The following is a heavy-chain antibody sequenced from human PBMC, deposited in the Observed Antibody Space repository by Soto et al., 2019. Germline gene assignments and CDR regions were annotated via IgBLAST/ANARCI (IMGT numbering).Heavy chain of an antibody. CDR1: GYSYTSYW. CDR2: IDPSDSYT. J-gene: IGHJ6*02. D-gene: IGHD6-13*01. Sequence: GESLKISCQGSGYSYTSYWISWVRQMPGKGLEWMGRIDPSDSYTNYSPSFQGHVTISADKSISTAYLQWSSLKASDTAMYYCARRGLDAAAGRWGYYYYGMDVWGQGTTVTVSS. V-gene: IGHV5-10-1*01. CDR3: ARRGLDAAAGRWGYYYYGMDV.